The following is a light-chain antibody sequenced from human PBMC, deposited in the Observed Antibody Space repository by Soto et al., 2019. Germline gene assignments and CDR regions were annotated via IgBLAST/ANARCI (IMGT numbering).Light chain of an antibody. CDR1: SSDIGGYNY. CDR3: SSYAGNNMYVV. V-gene: IGLV2-8*01. Sequence: QSVLTQPPSASGSPGQSVAISCTGTSSDIGGYNYVSWYQQYPGKAPKLILYEVSTRPSGVPDRFSGSKSGNMASLTVSGLQADDEAHYYCSSYAGNNMYVVFGGGTKLTVL. J-gene: IGLJ2*01. CDR2: EVS.